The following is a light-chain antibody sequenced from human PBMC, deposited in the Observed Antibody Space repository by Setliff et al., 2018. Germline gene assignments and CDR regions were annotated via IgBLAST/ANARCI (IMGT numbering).Light chain of an antibody. V-gene: IGKV1-5*03. CDR1: QSISNW. CDR3: QQCDSFSRFT. Sequence: IQLTQSPSTLSASVGDRVTITCRASQSISNWLAWYQQKPGKAPKLPIYQVSNLQSGVPSRFSGSGSGTEFTLTISSLQPDDFATYYCQQCDSFSRFTFGQGTKVDIK. CDR2: QVS. J-gene: IGKJ2*01.